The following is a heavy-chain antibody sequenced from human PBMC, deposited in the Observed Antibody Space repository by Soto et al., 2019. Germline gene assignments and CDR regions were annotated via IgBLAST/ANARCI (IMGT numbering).Heavy chain of an antibody. Sequence: SETLSLTCTVSGGSIDSGDYYWSWIRQPPGKGLEWIGYVYYSGTTNYNPFRKSRVTLSLDKSKNQFSLTLSSVTAADTAVYYFARGDGFWSGYSYLNYWGQGTPVTVSS. J-gene: IGHJ4*02. CDR1: GGSIDSGDYY. CDR3: ARGDGFWSGYSYLNY. D-gene: IGHD3-3*01. CDR2: VYYSGTT. V-gene: IGHV4-61*08.